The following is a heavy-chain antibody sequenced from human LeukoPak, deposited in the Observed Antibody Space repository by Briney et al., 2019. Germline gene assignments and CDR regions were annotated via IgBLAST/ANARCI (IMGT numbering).Heavy chain of an antibody. CDR3: ARERCSSTSCYIDY. D-gene: IGHD2-2*02. Sequence: TLSLTCTVSGGSISSGDYYWSWIRQPPGKGLEWIGYIYYSGSTYYNPSLKSRVTISVDTSKNQFSLKLSSVTAADTAVYYCARERCSSTSCYIDYWGQGTLVTVSS. CDR1: GGSISSGDYY. J-gene: IGHJ4*02. CDR2: IYYSGST. V-gene: IGHV4-30-4*08.